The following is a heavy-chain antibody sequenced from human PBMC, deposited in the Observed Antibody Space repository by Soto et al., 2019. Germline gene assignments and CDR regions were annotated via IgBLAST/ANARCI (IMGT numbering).Heavy chain of an antibody. D-gene: IGHD2-15*01. J-gene: IGHJ6*02. CDR2: IWYDGSNK. Sequence: QVQLVESGGGVVQPGGSLRLSCTTSGFTFNTYGMHWVRQAPGKGLEWVAIIWYDGSNKYYADSVKGRFTISRDNSRNTMYLQMNSMRAEDTALYYCARADCTVACCYSWPFNYGVYVWGQGTTVTVCS. CDR1: GFTFNTYG. V-gene: IGHV3-33*08. CDR3: ARADCTVACCYSWPFNYGVYV.